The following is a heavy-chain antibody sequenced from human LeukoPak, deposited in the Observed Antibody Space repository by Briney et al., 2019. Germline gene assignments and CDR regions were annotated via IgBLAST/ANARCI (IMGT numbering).Heavy chain of an antibody. J-gene: IGHJ4*02. CDR1: GGSITSSIYY. Sequence: PSETLSLTCTVSGGSITSSIYYWDWIRQPPGKGLEWIGSIYYSGSTYYNPSLKSRVTISVNTSKNQFSLKLTSVTAADTAVYYCARGLSHGFDYWGQGSLVTVSS. V-gene: IGHV4-39*07. CDR3: ARGLSHGFDY. CDR2: IYYSGST.